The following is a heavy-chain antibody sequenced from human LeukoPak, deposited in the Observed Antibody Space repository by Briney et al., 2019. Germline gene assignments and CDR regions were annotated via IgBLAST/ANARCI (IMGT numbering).Heavy chain of an antibody. CDR1: GYSFTSYW. J-gene: IGHJ4*02. CDR3: ARADGDYDILTGYYYFDY. D-gene: IGHD3-9*01. V-gene: IGHV5-51*01. CDR2: IYPGDSDT. Sequence: GESLKISCKGSGYSFTSYWIGWVRQMPGKGLEWMGIIYPGDSDTRYSPSFQGQVTISADKSISTAYLQWSSLKASDTAMYYCARADGDYDILTGYYYFDYWGQGTLVTVSS.